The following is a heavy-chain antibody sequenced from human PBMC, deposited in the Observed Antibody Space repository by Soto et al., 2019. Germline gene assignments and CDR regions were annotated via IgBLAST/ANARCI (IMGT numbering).Heavy chain of an antibody. Sequence: QVQLVESGGGVVQPGRSLRLSCAASGFTFSSYAMHWVRQAPGKGLEWVAVISYDGSNKYYADSVKGRFTISRDNSKNTLYLQMNSLRAEDTAVYYCARPYGDYAWYGMAVWGQGTTVTVSS. D-gene: IGHD4-17*01. V-gene: IGHV3-30-3*01. CDR1: GFTFSSYA. J-gene: IGHJ6*02. CDR2: ISYDGSNK. CDR3: ARPYGDYAWYGMAV.